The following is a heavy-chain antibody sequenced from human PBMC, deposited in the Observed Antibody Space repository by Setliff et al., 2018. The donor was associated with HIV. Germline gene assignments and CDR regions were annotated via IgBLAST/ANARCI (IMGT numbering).Heavy chain of an antibody. Sequence: SETLSLTCSVSGGSISSNYWSWIRQSPGKGLEWIAYIYARGSTNYNPSLKSRVTISLNTSKNQFSLKLSSVTAADTAVYYCARITRSYGDCGYFYYMDVWGKGTTVTVSS. D-gene: IGHD4-17*01. J-gene: IGHJ6*03. V-gene: IGHV4-4*08. CDR2: IYARGST. CDR1: GGSISSNY. CDR3: ARITRSYGDCGYFYYMDV.